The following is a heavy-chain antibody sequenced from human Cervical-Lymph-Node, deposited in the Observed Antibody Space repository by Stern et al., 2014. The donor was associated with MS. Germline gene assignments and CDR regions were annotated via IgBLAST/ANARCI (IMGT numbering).Heavy chain of an antibody. CDR1: GDTISNYI. D-gene: IGHD3-16*02. CDR2: IIPMFGIA. Sequence: QVQLVESGAEVKKPGSSVKVSCKASGDTISNYIIGWVRQAPGQGLEWMGGIIPMFGIANYAEKFQDRVTITADESTSTAYMDLSSLRSEDTAVYYCARATSDYIWGTYRFLDSWGQGTLVIVSS. CDR3: ARATSDYIWGTYRFLDS. V-gene: IGHV1-69*01. J-gene: IGHJ4*02.